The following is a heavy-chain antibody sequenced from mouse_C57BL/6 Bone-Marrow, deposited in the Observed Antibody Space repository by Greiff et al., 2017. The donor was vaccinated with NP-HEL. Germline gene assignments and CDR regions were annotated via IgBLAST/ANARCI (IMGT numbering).Heavy chain of an antibody. CDR1: GYTFTSYG. Sequence: VQLQQSGAELARPGASVKLSCTASGYTFTSYGISWVKQRTGQGLEWIGEIYPRSGNTYYNEKFKGKATLTADKSSSTAYMELRSLTSEDSAVYFCAPDFYGSSYFDYWGQGTTRTVSS. CDR2: IYPRSGNT. CDR3: APDFYGSSYFDY. J-gene: IGHJ2*01. D-gene: IGHD1-1*01. V-gene: IGHV1-81*01.